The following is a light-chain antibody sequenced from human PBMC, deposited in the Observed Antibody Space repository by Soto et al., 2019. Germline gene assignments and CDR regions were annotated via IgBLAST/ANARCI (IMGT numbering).Light chain of an antibody. CDR2: GNS. CDR3: QSYDSGLDVV. J-gene: IGLJ2*01. V-gene: IGLV1-40*01. CDR1: SSNIGAGYD. Sequence: QSVLTQPPSVSGAPGQGVAISCTGGSSNIGAGYDVHWYQQLPGTAPKLLIFGNSNRPSGDPDRFSGSKSGASASLAITGLQAEDEADYYCQSYDSGLDVVFGGGTKLTVL.